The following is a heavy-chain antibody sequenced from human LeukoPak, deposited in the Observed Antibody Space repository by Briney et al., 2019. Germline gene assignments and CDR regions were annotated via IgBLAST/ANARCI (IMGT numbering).Heavy chain of an antibody. CDR3: ARGDPDTAMVDDY. CDR2: INPNSGGT. D-gene: IGHD5-18*01. J-gene: IGHJ4*02. V-gene: IGHV1-2*02. CDR1: GYTFTGYY. Sequence: ASVKVSCKASGYTFTGYYMHWVRQAPGQGLEWMGWINPNSGGTNYAQKFQGRVTMTRDTSISTAYMELSRLRSDDTAVYYCARGDPDTAMVDDYWGQGTLVTVSS.